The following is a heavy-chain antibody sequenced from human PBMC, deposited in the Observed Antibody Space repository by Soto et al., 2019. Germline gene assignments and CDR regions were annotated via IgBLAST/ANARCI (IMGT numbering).Heavy chain of an antibody. CDR1: GGTFSSYA. CDR2: IIPIFGTA. CDR3: ARDAMHSGYDKGGFDY. Sequence: QVQLVQSGAEVKKPGSSVKVSCKASGGTFSSYAISWMRQAPGQGLEWMGGIIPIFGTANYAQKFQGRLTITADESTSTAYMELSSLRSEDTAVYYCARDAMHSGYDKGGFDYWGQGTLVTVSS. J-gene: IGHJ4*02. D-gene: IGHD5-12*01. V-gene: IGHV1-69*12.